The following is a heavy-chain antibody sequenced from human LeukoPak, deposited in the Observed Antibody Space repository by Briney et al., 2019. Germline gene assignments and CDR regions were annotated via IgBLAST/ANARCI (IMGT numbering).Heavy chain of an antibody. Sequence: APVKVSCKASGYTFTGYYMHWVRQAPGQGLEWMGWINPNSGGTNYAQKFQGRVTMTRDTSISTAYMELSRLRSDDTAVYYCARDRDYYDSSGFDYWGQGTLVTVSS. J-gene: IGHJ4*02. V-gene: IGHV1-2*02. CDR1: GYTFTGYY. D-gene: IGHD3-22*01. CDR3: ARDRDYYDSSGFDY. CDR2: INPNSGGT.